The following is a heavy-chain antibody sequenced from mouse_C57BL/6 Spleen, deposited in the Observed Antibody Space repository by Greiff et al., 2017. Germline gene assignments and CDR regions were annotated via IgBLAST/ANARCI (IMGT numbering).Heavy chain of an antibody. J-gene: IGHJ2*01. CDR3: ARGHDGYYSYYFDY. CDR1: GYSFTDYN. D-gene: IGHD2-3*01. Sequence: VQLKQSGPELVKPGASVKISCKASGYSFTDYNMNWVKQSNGKSLEWIGVINPNYGTTSYNQKFKGKATLTVAQSSSTAYMQLNSLTSEDSAVYYCARGHDGYYSYYFDYWGQGTTLTVSS. CDR2: INPNYGTT. V-gene: IGHV1-39*01.